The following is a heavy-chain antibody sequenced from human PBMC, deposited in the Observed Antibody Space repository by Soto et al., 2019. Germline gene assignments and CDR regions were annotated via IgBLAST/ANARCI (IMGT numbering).Heavy chain of an antibody. J-gene: IGHJ6*02. V-gene: IGHV3-23*01. CDR3: AKDYYDSSGSRYFYALAV. CDR1: GFTFSSYA. CDR2: ISGSGVRT. D-gene: IGHD3-22*01. Sequence: LRLSCEASGFTFSSYAMRWVRQAPVKGLEWVSAISGSGVRTYYGDSVRGRFTISRDNSKNTLYLQMNSLRAEDTAVYYCAKDYYDSSGSRYFYALAVWGQGTTVTVSS.